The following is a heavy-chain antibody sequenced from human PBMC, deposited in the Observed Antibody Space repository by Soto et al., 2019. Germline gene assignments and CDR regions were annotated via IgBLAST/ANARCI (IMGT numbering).Heavy chain of an antibody. V-gene: IGHV4-30-4*01. CDR3: ARSGPMIVVVS. J-gene: IGHJ4*02. CDR1: GGSISSGDYY. CDR2: IYYSGST. Sequence: SETLSRTCTVSGGSISSGDYYWSWIRQPPGKGLEWIGYIYYSGSTYYNPSLKSRVTISVDTSKNQFSLKLSSVTAADTAVYYCARSGPMIVVVSWGQGTLVTVSS. D-gene: IGHD3-22*01.